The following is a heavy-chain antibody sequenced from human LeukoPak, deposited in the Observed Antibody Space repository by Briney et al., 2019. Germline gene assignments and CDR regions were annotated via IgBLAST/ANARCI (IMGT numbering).Heavy chain of an antibody. J-gene: IGHJ5*02. Sequence: SETLSLTCAVYGGSFSTYYCSWIRQPPGKGLEWIGYIYYSGSTNYNPSLKSRVTISVDTSKNQFSLNLTSVTAADTAVYYCARFTPQGYGWGGYNRFDPWGQGTPVTVSS. V-gene: IGHV4-59*01. CDR1: GGSFSTYY. D-gene: IGHD3-16*01. CDR3: ARFTPQGYGWGGYNRFDP. CDR2: IYYSGST.